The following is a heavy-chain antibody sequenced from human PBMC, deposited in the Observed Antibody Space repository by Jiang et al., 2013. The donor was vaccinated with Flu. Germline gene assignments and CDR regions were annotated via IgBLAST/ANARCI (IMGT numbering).Heavy chain of an antibody. Sequence: SGAEVKKPGSSVKVSCKASGGTFSSYAISWVRQAPGQGLEWMGGIIPIFGTANYAQKFQGRVTITADESTSTAYMELSSLRSEDTAVYYCARADRGDGYNYPWYFDLWGRGTLVTVSS. D-gene: IGHD5-24*01. V-gene: IGHV1-69*01. CDR1: GGTFSSYA. CDR3: ARADRGDGYNYPWYFDL. CDR2: IIPIFGTA. J-gene: IGHJ2*01.